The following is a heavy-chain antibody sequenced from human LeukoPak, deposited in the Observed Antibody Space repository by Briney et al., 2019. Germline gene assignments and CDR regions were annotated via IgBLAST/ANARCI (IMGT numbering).Heavy chain of an antibody. V-gene: IGHV3-7*01. CDR2: IKQDGSEK. D-gene: IGHD5-18*01. CDR1: GFTLSSYW. J-gene: IGHJ3*02. CDR3: ARAGGYTYGDLTFDI. Sequence: GGSLRLSCAASGFTLSSYWMSWVRQAPGKGLEWVANIKQDGSEKYYVDSVKGRFTISRDNSKNTLSPQMNGLRAEDTAVYYCARAGGYTYGDLTFDIWGQGTMVTVSS.